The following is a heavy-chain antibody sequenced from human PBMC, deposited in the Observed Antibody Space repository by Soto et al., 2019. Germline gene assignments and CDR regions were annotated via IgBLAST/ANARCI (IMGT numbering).Heavy chain of an antibody. V-gene: IGHV3-53*01. D-gene: IGHD4-17*01. CDR3: ARDTHDYGDLVPLDY. CDR2: IYSGGST. CDR1: GFTVSSNY. J-gene: IGHJ4*02. Sequence: LRLSCAASGFTVSSNYMSWVRQAPGKGLEWGSVIYSGGSTYYADSVKGRFTISRDNSKNTLYLHMNSLRAEDTAVYDCARDTHDYGDLVPLDYRGQGTLVPGS.